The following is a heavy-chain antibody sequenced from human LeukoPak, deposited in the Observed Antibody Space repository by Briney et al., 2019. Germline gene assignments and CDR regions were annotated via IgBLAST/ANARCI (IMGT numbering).Heavy chain of an antibody. Sequence: GGSLRLSCAASGFTFSSYAMSWVRQAPGKGLEWVSAISGSGGSTYYADSVKGRFTISRDNSKNTLYLQMNSLRAEDTAVYYCAKGVVVVPAANDPNWFDPWGQGTLVTVSS. D-gene: IGHD2-2*01. J-gene: IGHJ5*02. CDR3: AKGVVVVPAANDPNWFDP. V-gene: IGHV3-23*01. CDR2: ISGSGGST. CDR1: GFTFSSYA.